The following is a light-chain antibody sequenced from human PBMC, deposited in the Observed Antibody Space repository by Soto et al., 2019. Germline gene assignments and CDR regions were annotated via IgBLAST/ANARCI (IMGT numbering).Light chain of an antibody. CDR3: QQYMSSVT. J-gene: IGKJ1*01. CDR1: QSVDTTF. V-gene: IGKV3-20*01. Sequence: EIVLTQSPGSLSLSPGQRATLSCRASQSVDTTFFAWYQKKPGQAPRLLIYGASKRATGIPDRFSGSGSGTDFTLIISRLEPEDFAVYSCQQYMSSVTFDQGTKVEIK. CDR2: GAS.